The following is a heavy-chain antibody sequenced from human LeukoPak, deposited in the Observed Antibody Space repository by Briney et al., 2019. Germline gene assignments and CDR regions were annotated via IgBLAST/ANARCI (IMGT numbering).Heavy chain of an antibody. CDR3: ARDPWGAAAFSP. Sequence: GGSLRLSCADSGVSFRSYTMSWVRQAPGKGLEWVSSISSSSTYIYYAESVKGRFTISRDNAKNSLYLQMNSLRVEDTAVYYCARDPWGAAAFSPWGQGTLVTVSS. CDR2: ISSSSTYI. V-gene: IGHV3-21*01. D-gene: IGHD6-13*01. CDR1: GVSFRSYT. J-gene: IGHJ5*02.